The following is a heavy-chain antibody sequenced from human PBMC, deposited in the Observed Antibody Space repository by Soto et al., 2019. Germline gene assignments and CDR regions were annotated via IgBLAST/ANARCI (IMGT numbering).Heavy chain of an antibody. Sequence: EVQLLESGGGLVQPGGSLRLSCAASGLRFRNYAMTWVRQAPGKGPEWVSTVSGNGGETFYADSVKGRFTIYRDNSKDTFSLVMNSLRVEDTAVYYCAKGGHQSCFDYWGQGTLVAVSS. J-gene: IGHJ4*02. CDR2: VSGNGGET. V-gene: IGHV3-23*01. D-gene: IGHD2-2*01. CDR3: AKGGHQSCFDY. CDR1: GLRFRNYA.